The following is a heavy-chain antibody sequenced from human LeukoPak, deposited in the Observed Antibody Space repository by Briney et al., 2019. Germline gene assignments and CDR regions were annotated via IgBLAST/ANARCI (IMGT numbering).Heavy chain of an antibody. CDR3: ASFRGFLLWFGGD. J-gene: IGHJ4*02. CDR2: IYHSGST. Sequence: SETLSLTCTVSGYSISSGYYWGWIRQPPGKGLEWIGSIYHSGSTYYNPSLKSRVTISVDTSKNQFSLKLSSVTAADTAVYYCASFRGFLLWFGGDWGQGTLVTVSS. V-gene: IGHV4-38-2*02. CDR1: GYSISSGYY. D-gene: IGHD3-10*01.